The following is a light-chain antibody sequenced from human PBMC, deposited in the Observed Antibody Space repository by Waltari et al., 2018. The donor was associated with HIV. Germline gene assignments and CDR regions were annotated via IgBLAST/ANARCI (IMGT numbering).Light chain of an antibody. CDR2: DVT. Sequence: QSALTQPRSVSGSPGQSVTISCTGTSSDVGGYEYVSWYQHHPGKAPNLMIYDVTKRSAGVPDRFSGSKSGNRASLTISGLQAEDEAHYYCCSYAGSYTFYVFGTGTKVTVL. CDR3: CSYAGSYTFYV. CDR1: SSDVGGYEY. J-gene: IGLJ1*01. V-gene: IGLV2-11*01.